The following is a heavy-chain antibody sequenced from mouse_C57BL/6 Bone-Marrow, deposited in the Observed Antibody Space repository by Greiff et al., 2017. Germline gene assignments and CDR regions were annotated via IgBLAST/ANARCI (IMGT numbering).Heavy chain of an antibody. CDR1: GYTFTDYE. Sequence: QVQLQQSGAELVRPGASVTLSCKASGYTFTDYEMHWVQQTPVHGLEWIGAIDPETGGTAYNQKFKGKAILTADKSSSTAYMELRSLTSEDSAVYYCTRCYYYGGSWFAYWGQGTLVTVSA. D-gene: IGHD1-1*01. V-gene: IGHV1-15*01. J-gene: IGHJ3*01. CDR2: IDPETGGT. CDR3: TRCYYYGGSWFAY.